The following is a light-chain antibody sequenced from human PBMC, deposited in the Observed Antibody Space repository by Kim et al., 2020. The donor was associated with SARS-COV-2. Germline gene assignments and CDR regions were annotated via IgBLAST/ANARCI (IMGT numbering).Light chain of an antibody. CDR2: GAS. CDR3: HYYGSSLPLT. V-gene: IGKV3-20*01. CDR1: QSVSRFL. Sequence: PGEGATPSCRASQSVSRFLLAWYQQKPGQSPRLLIYGASSRFTGVPDRFSGSGSGTDFTLTISRLEPEDFAVYYCHYYGSSLPLTFGGGTKVDIK. J-gene: IGKJ4*01.